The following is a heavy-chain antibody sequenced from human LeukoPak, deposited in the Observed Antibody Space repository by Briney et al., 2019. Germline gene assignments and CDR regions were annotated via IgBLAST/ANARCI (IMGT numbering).Heavy chain of an antibody. D-gene: IGHD3-10*01. V-gene: IGHV4-34*01. Sequence: SETLSLTCAVYGGSFSGYYWSWIRQPPGKGLEWIGEINHSGSTNYNPSLKSRVTISVDTSKNQFSLKLSSVTAADMAVYYCARGGLWTVRGFLHWGQGTLVTVSS. CDR1: GGSFSGYY. J-gene: IGHJ4*02. CDR3: ARGGLWTVRGFLH. CDR2: INHSGST.